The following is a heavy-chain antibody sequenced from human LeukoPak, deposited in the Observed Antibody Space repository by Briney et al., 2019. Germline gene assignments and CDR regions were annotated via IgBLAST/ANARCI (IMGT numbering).Heavy chain of an antibody. Sequence: PGRSLRLSCAAFGFTFSSYGMHWVRQAPGKGLEWVAVISYDGSNKYYADSVKGRFTISRDNSKNTLYLQMNSLRAEDTAVYYCAKDREVVTALYYFDYWGQGTLVTVSS. D-gene: IGHD2-21*02. CDR2: ISYDGSNK. CDR3: AKDREVVTALYYFDY. CDR1: GFTFSSYG. V-gene: IGHV3-30*18. J-gene: IGHJ4*02.